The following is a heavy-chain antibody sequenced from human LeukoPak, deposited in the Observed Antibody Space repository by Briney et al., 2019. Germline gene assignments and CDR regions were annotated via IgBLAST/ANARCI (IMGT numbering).Heavy chain of an antibody. CDR1: GGTFITYA. D-gene: IGHD1-7*01. Sequence: ASVKVSCKASGGTFITYAISWVRQAPGQGLEWMGRIIPTLGMTNYAQKFEGRVTITADKSTSTAYMDLSSLRSEDTAVYYCARVSVSWNYEIWYFDLWGRGTLVTVSS. CDR3: ARVSVSWNYEIWYFDL. CDR2: IIPTLGMT. V-gene: IGHV1-69*04. J-gene: IGHJ2*01.